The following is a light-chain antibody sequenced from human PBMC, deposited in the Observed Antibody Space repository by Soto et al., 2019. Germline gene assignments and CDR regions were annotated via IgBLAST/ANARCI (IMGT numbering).Light chain of an antibody. CDR3: SSYTTSSTLV. V-gene: IGLV2-14*01. CDR2: EVS. Sequence: QSALTQPASVSGSPGQSMTISCTGTSSDVGGYNYVSWYQQHPGKAPKLMIYEVSNRPSGVSNRFSGSKSGNTASLTISGLQVEDEADYYCSSYTTSSTLVFGTANKVTV. J-gene: IGLJ1*01. CDR1: SSDVGGYNY.